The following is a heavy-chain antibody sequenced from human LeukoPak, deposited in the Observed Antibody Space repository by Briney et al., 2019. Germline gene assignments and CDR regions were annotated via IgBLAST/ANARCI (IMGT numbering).Heavy chain of an antibody. D-gene: IGHD3-22*01. CDR2: IYYSGST. CDR1: GGSISNGDYY. Sequence: SQTLSLTCTVSGGSISNGDYYWSWIRQPPGKGLEWIGYIYYSGSTYYNPSLKSRVTISVDTSKIQFSLKLSSVTAADTAVYYCARDSLGLLSTGNWGQGTLVTVSS. CDR3: ARDSLGLLSTGN. J-gene: IGHJ4*02. V-gene: IGHV4-30-4*08.